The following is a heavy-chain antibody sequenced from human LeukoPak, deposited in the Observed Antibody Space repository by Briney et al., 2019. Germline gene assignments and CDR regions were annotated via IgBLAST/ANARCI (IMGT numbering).Heavy chain of an antibody. J-gene: IGHJ4*02. D-gene: IGHD6-6*01. CDR1: GFTFTSSA. CDR3: AAVPIEYSSSSGSEPFDC. CDR2: IVVGSGNT. V-gene: IGHV1-58*01. Sequence: SVKVSCKASGFTFTSSAVQWVRQAHGQRLEWIGWIVVGSGNTNYAQKFQERVTITRDMSTSTAYMELSSLRSEDTAVYYCAAVPIEYSSSSGSEPFDCWGQGTLVTVSS.